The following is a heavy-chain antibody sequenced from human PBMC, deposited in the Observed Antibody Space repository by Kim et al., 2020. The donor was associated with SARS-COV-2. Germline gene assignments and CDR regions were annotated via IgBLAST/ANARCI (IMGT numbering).Heavy chain of an antibody. Sequence: GGSLRLSCAASGFTFSSYAMSWVRQAPGKGLEWVSAISGSGGSTYYADSVKGRFTISRDNSKNTLYLQMNSLRAEDTAVYYCAKDAMVRGVIITSPLDYWGQGTLVTVSS. D-gene: IGHD3-10*01. V-gene: IGHV3-23*01. CDR3: AKDAMVRGVIITSPLDY. CDR2: ISGSGGST. CDR1: GFTFSSYA. J-gene: IGHJ4*02.